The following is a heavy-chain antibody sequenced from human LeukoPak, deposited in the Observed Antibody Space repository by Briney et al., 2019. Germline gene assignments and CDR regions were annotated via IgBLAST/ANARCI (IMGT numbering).Heavy chain of an antibody. CDR3: ASRRYYYGSGSYYATHGYYDY. J-gene: IGHJ4*02. D-gene: IGHD3-10*01. V-gene: IGHV4-61*05. CDR1: GGSISSSSYY. CDR2: IYYSGST. Sequence: PSETLSLTCTVSGGSISSSSYYWGWIRQPPGKGLEWIGYIYYSGSTNYNPSLKSRVTISVDTSKNQFSLKLSSVTAADTAVYYCASRRYYYGSGSYYATHGYYDYWGQGTLVTVSS.